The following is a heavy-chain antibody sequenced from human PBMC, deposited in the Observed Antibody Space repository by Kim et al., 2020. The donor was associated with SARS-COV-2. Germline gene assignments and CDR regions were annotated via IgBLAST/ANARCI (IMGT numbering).Heavy chain of an antibody. J-gene: IGHJ4*02. CDR2: IIPIFGTA. D-gene: IGHD2-21*02. CDR1: GGTFSSYA. CDR3: ARGVPDCGGDCYNDY. V-gene: IGHV1-69*13. Sequence: SVKVSCKASGGTFSSYAISWVRQAPGQGLEWMGGIIPIFGTANYAQKFQGRVTITADESTSTAYMELSSLRSEDTAVYYCARGVPDCGGDCYNDYWGQGTLVTVSS.